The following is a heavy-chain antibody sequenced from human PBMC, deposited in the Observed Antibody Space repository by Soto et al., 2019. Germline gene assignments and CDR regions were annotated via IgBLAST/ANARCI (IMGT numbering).Heavy chain of an antibody. V-gene: IGHV1-46*01. Sequence: GASVKVSCKASGYTFTSYYMHWVRQAPGQGLEWMGIINPSGGSTSYAQKFQGRVTMTRDTSTSTVYMELSSLRSEDTAVYYCARLYSGSYYEYYLDYWGQGTLVTVSS. CDR3: ARLYSGSYYEYYLDY. CDR2: INPSGGST. CDR1: GYTFTSYY. D-gene: IGHD1-26*01. J-gene: IGHJ4*02.